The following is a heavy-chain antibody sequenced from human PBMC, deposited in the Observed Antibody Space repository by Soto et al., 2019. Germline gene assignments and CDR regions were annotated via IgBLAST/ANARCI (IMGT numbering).Heavy chain of an antibody. Sequence: SVKVSCKASGGTVSSYAITWVRQAPGKGLEWMGVFIPIFVSAHYAPKFQGRIAITADESTSTAYMELSGLTSEDTAIYYCARDVSSDTTGFRGYDLWGQGTQVTVSS. J-gene: IGHJ4*02. D-gene: IGHD3-10*01. CDR3: ARDVSSDTTGFRGYDL. CDR1: GGTVSSYA. CDR2: FIPIFVSA. V-gene: IGHV1-69*13.